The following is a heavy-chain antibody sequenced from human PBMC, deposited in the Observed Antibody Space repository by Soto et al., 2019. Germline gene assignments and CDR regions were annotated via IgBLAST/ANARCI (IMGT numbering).Heavy chain of an antibody. Sequence: QVQLVKSGAEVRKPGASVRVSCKATGYSFTRHDINWLRQAAGQGLEWMGWMNPNSGNAVYAQKFQGRVNMTRNNSITTAYSEVTSLKSEDTGVYFGARGAYNDYTRWCGPWDKGTLVTGSS. V-gene: IGHV1-8*01. CDR2: MNPNSGNA. CDR3: ARGAYNDYTRWCGP. CDR1: GYSFTRHD. D-gene: IGHD4-4*01. J-gene: IGHJ5*02.